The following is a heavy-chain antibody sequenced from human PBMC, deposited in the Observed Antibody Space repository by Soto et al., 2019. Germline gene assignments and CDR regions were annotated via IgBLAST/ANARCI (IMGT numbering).Heavy chain of an antibody. D-gene: IGHD3-10*01. J-gene: IGHJ6*02. V-gene: IGHV1-69*10. CDR2: IIPILGTA. CDR3: ARGIGTMVRVYYYGMDV. Sequence: ASVKVSCKASGGTFSSYAISWLRQAPGQGLEWMGGIIPILGTANYAQKFQGRVTITADKSTSTAYMELSSLRSEDTAVYYCARGIGTMVRVYYYGMDVWGQGTTVTVS. CDR1: GGTFSSYA.